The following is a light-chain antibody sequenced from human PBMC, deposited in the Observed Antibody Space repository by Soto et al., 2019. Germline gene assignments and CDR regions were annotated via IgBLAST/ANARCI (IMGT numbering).Light chain of an antibody. CDR1: SSDIGSNP. J-gene: IGLJ3*02. CDR2: SND. V-gene: IGLV1-44*01. CDR3: ATWDASLKGWV. Sequence: QSVLTQPPSASGTPGQRVTISCSGSSSDIGSNPVNWYQQLPPTAPKLLIYSNDQRPSGVPDRFSGSKSGTSASLAISGLKSEDEADYYCATWDASLKGWVFGGGTKLTVL.